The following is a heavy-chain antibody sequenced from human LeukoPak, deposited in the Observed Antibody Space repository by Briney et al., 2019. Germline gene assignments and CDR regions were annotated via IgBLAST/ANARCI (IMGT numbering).Heavy chain of an antibody. D-gene: IGHD5-12*01. J-gene: IGHJ4*02. CDR3: AKGAYDYIEMGYFDY. V-gene: IGHV3-23*01. CDR2: IIGSSGDT. CDR1: GFSFSNFA. Sequence: GASLRLSCAASGFSFSNFAMSWVRQAPGKGLEWVSLIIGSSGDTFYADFVKGRFTISRDNSKNRLYLQMNSLRAEDTALYYCAKGAYDYIEMGYFDYWGQGTLVTVSS.